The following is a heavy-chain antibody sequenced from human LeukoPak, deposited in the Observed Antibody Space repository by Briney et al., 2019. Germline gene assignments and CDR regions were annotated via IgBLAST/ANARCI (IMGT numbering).Heavy chain of an antibody. CDR2: IYSSGDT. Sequence: SETLSLTCTVSGGSISNYYWSWIRQPAGKGLEWIGRIYSSGDTNYNPSLKSRVTMSVDTSKNQFSLKLSTVTAADTAVYYCARGAMVRGVPFDPWGQGTLDTVSS. J-gene: IGHJ5*02. D-gene: IGHD3-10*01. CDR3: ARGAMVRGVPFDP. V-gene: IGHV4-4*07. CDR1: GGSISNYY.